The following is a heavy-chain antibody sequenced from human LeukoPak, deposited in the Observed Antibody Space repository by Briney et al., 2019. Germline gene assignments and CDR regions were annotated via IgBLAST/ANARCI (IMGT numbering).Heavy chain of an antibody. Sequence: GGSLRLSCAASGFTFSNYNMNWVRQAPGKGLEWVANIKKDGSEKYYVDAVKGRFTISRDNAKTSLYLQMNSLRAEDTAVYYCARDLSGIAGYTYGRGIDYWGQGTLVTVSS. CDR3: ARDLSGIAGYTYGRGIDY. CDR2: IKKDGSEK. CDR1: GFTFSNYN. V-gene: IGHV3-7*01. D-gene: IGHD5-18*01. J-gene: IGHJ4*02.